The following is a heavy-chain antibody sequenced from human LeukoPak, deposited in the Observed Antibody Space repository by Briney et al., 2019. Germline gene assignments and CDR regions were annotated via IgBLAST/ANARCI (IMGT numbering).Heavy chain of an antibody. D-gene: IGHD1-26*01. CDR2: ISSSSSYI. J-gene: IGHJ4*02. CDR3: ARAIVGATLDFDY. Sequence: GGSLRLSCAASGFTFSSYEMNWVRQAPGKGLEWVSSISSSSSYIYYADSVKGRFTISRDNAKNSLYLQMNSLRAEDTAVYYCARAIVGATLDFDYWGQGTLVTVSS. CDR1: GFTFSSYE. V-gene: IGHV3-21*01.